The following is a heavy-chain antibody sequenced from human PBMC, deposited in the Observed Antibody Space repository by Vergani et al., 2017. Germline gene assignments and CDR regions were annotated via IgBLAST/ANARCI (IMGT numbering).Heavy chain of an antibody. CDR1: GGTFSSYT. V-gene: IGHV1-69*08. CDR2: IIPILGIA. D-gene: IGHD2-2*01. CDR3: ARDLPPIVVVPAAMDV. Sequence: QVQLVQSGAEVKKPGSSVKVSCKASGGTFSSYTISWVRQAPGQGLEWMGRIIPILGIANYAQKLQGRVTMTTDTSTSTAYMELRSLRSDDTAVYYCARDLPPIVVVPAAMDVWGQGTTVTVSS. J-gene: IGHJ6*02.